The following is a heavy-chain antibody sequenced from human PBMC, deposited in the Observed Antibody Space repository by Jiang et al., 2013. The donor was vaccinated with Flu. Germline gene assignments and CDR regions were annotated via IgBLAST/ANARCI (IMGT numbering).Heavy chain of an antibody. CDR3: ARSDLFYDDDNSGYQPWYFDL. J-gene: IGHJ2*01. CDR2: INAATGNT. V-gene: IGHV1-3*03. D-gene: IGHD3-22*01. Sequence: GAEVKKPGASVKVSCQASGYSLTTHALHWARQAPGQRLEWMGWINAATGNTRYSRDMQGRVTITRDASANTAYMEMRSLRSEDTGVYYCARSDLFYDDDNSGYQPWYFDLWGLAPWSLSPQ. CDR1: GYSLTTHA.